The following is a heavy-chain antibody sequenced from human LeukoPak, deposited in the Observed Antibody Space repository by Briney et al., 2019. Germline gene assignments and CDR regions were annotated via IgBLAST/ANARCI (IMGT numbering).Heavy chain of an antibody. Sequence: PSETLSLTCTVSGYSISSGYYWGWIRQPPGKGLEWIGSIYHSGSTYYNPSLKSRVTISVDTSKNQFSLKLSSVTAADTAVYYCASPGGYSYGYNYWGQGTLVTVSS. J-gene: IGHJ4*02. D-gene: IGHD5-18*01. CDR1: GYSISSGYY. V-gene: IGHV4-38-2*02. CDR3: ASPGGYSYGYNY. CDR2: IYHSGST.